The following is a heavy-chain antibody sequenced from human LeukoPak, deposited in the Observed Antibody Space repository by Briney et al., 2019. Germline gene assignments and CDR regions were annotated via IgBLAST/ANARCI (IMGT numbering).Heavy chain of an antibody. V-gene: IGHV3-74*01. J-gene: IGHJ4*02. Sequence: GGSLRLSCAVSGFTFSNHWMYWVRQVPGKGLACVSAIKTDGNITNSADSVTGRFTITRNNAKNTLYLQMNGLPAEDTAIYYSVTTWGDFWGQGNLVTVSS. CDR3: VTTWGDF. CDR1: GFTFSNHW. CDR2: IKTDGNIT. D-gene: IGHD1-1*01.